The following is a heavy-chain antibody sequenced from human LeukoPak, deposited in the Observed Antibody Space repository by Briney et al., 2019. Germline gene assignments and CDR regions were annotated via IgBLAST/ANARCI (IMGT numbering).Heavy chain of an antibody. CDR1: GGSISSSSYY. J-gene: IGHJ4*02. CDR3: ARVGPFFDY. Sequence: SETLSLTCTVSGGSISSSSYYWGWIRQPPGKGPEWIGSIYYSGSTYYNPSLKSRVTISVDTSKNQFSLRLSSVTAADTAVYYCARVGPFFDYWGQGTLVTVSS. V-gene: IGHV4-39*01. CDR2: IYYSGST.